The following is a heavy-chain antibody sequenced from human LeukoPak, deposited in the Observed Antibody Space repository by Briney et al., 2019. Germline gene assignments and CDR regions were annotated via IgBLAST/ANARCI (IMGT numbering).Heavy chain of an antibody. V-gene: IGHV3-13*01. CDR1: GFTFGSYD. CDR2: IGTAGDT. D-gene: IGHD3-22*01. Sequence: GGSLRLSCAASGFTFGSYDMHWVRQATGKGLEWVSAIGTAGDTYYPGSVKGRFTISRENAKNSLYLQMNSLRAGDTAVYYCARGLHYYDSSGYYGPHAFDIWGQGTMVTVSS. J-gene: IGHJ3*02. CDR3: ARGLHYYDSSGYYGPHAFDI.